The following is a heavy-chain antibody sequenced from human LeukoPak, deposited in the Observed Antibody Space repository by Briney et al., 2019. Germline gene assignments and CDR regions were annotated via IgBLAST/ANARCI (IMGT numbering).Heavy chain of an antibody. CDR1: GGTFSSYA. D-gene: IGHD3-3*01. V-gene: IGHV1-69*04. CDR2: LIPILGIA. CDR3: ARDGSTIFGVVPGDY. Sequence: GASVKVSCKASGGTFSSYAISWVRQAPGQGLEWMGRLIPILGIANYAQKFQGRVTITADKSTSTAYMELSSLRSEDTAVYYCARDGSTIFGVVPGDYWGQGTLVTVSS. J-gene: IGHJ4*02.